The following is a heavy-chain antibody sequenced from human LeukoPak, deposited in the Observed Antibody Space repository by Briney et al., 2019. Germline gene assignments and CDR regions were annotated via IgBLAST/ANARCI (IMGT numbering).Heavy chain of an antibody. CDR2: INHSGST. J-gene: IGHJ4*02. Sequence: SETLSLTCAVYGGSFSGYYWSWVRQPPGKGLEWIGEINHSGSTNYNPSLKSRVTISVDTSKNQFSLKLSSVTAADTAVYYCARGSQSLGYCSGGSCRAKIFDYWGQGTLVTVSS. CDR1: GGSFSGYY. D-gene: IGHD2-15*01. V-gene: IGHV4-34*01. CDR3: ARGSQSLGYCSGGSCRAKIFDY.